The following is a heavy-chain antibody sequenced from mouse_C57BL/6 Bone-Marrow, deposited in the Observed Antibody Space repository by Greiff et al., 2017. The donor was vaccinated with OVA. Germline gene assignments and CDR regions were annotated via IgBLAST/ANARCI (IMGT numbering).Heavy chain of an antibody. CDR1: GYTFTSYW. D-gene: IGHD1-1*01. Sequence: QVQLQQSGAELVKPGASVKVSCKASGYTFTSYWMHWVKQRPGQGREWIGRIHPSDSDTNYHQKFKGKATLTVDKSSSTAYMQLSSLSSEDTAVYYGDNRITTVGDFDVWGTGTTVTVSS. J-gene: IGHJ1*03. V-gene: IGHV1-74*01. CDR2: IHPSDSDT. CDR3: DNRITTVGDFDV.